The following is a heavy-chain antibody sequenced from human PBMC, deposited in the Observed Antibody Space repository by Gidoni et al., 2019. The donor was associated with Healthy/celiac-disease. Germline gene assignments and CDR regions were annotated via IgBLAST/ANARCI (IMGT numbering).Heavy chain of an antibody. Sequence: EVQLVESGGGLVQPGRSLRLSYAASGFTFYAYAMHWVRPAPGKGLEWVSVISLNSGSIGYADSVKGRFTISRDNAKNSLYLQMNSLRAEDTALYYCAKDSLGSRSWGVLDYWGQGTLVTVSS. CDR3: AKDSLGSRSWGVLDY. CDR1: GFTFYAYA. V-gene: IGHV3-9*01. D-gene: IGHD6-13*01. CDR2: ISLNSGSI. J-gene: IGHJ4*02.